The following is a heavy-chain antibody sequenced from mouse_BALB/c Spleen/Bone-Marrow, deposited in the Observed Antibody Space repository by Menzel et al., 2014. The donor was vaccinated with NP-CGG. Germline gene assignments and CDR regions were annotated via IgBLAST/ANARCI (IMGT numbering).Heavy chain of an antibody. J-gene: IGHJ1*02. Sequence: VQLQQSGAELVRPGASVKLSCKASGYTFTNYWMNWVKQRPEQGLEWIGRIDPYDSETHSNQKFKDKAILTVDKSSSTAYMQLSSLTPEDSAVYCCARWGTTVVDYFDVWGAGTTVTVSS. CDR2: IDPYDSET. V-gene: IGHV1-52*01. CDR1: GYTFTNYW. D-gene: IGHD1-1*01. CDR3: ARWGTTVVDYFDV.